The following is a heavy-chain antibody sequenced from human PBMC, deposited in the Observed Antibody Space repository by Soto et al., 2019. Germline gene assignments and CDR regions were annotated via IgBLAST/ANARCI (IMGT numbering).Heavy chain of an antibody. CDR3: VRQQYDFLVDP. CDR2: IDASSTHI. J-gene: IGHJ5*02. V-gene: IGHV3-21*01. Sequence: PGGSLRLSYAASEFNFSTYNMNWVRQAPGKGLEWVSSIDASSTHIYYADSVKGRFTISRDNGKSSLYLQMDSLRAEDTALYYCVRQQYDFLVDPWGQGTLVTVS. CDR1: EFNFSTYN. D-gene: IGHD3-16*01.